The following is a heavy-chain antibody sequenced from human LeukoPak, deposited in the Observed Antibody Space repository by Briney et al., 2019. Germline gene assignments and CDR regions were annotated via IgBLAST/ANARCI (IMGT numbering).Heavy chain of an antibody. CDR2: MNPNSGNT. CDR3: ARDAFNAENYYDSSGSFDY. D-gene: IGHD3-22*01. J-gene: IGHJ4*02. CDR1: GYTFTSYD. Sequence: GASVKVSCKASGYTFTSYDINWVRQATGQGLEWTGWMNPNSGNTGYAQKFQGRVTMTRNTSISTAYMELSSLRSEDTAVYYCARDAFNAENYYDSSGSFDYWGQGTLVTVSS. V-gene: IGHV1-8*01.